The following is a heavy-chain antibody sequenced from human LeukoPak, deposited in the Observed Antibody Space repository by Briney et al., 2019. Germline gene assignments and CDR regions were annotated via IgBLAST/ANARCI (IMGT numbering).Heavy chain of an antibody. CDR1: GFTFSSYS. CDR3: AKGPGRWLQLRYFDF. Sequence: GGSLRLSCAASGFTFSSYSMNWVRQAPGKGLEWVSSISSSSSYIYYADSVKGRFTISRDNSKNTLYLQMSSLRADDTAVYYCAKGPGRWLQLRYFDFWGQGTLVIVSS. CDR2: ISSSSSYI. J-gene: IGHJ4*02. D-gene: IGHD5-24*01. V-gene: IGHV3-21*04.